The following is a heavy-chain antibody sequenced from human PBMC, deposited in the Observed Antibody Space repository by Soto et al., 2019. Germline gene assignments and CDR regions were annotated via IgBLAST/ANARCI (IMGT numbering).Heavy chain of an antibody. CDR3: ARTRGYSYDPDAFDI. V-gene: IGHV1-69*06. J-gene: IGHJ3*02. Sequence: SVKVSCKASGGTFSSYAISWVRQAPGQGLEWMGGIIPIFGTANYAQKFQGRVTITADKSTSTAYMELSSLRSEDTAVYYCARTRGYSYDPDAFDIWGQGTMVTVSS. D-gene: IGHD5-18*01. CDR2: IIPIFGTA. CDR1: GGTFSSYA.